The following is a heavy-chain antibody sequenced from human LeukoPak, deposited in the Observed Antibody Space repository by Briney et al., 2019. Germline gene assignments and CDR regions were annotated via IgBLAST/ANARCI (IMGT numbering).Heavy chain of an antibody. CDR2: IYFSGST. Sequence: SETLSLTCTVSGGSISSYYWNWIRQPPGEGLEWIGYIYFSGSTNYNPSLKNRVTISLDMSKIQFSLKLTSVTAADTAIYYCARLKATTGTPYFDYWGQGALVTVSS. J-gene: IGHJ4*02. CDR3: ARLKATTGTPYFDY. V-gene: IGHV4-59*08. D-gene: IGHD1-1*01. CDR1: GGSISSYY.